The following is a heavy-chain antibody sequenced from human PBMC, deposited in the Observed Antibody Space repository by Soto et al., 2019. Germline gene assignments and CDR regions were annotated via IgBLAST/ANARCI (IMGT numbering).Heavy chain of an antibody. CDR1: GGSISSYY. Sequence: SEPLSLTCTVSGGSISSYYWSWIRQPPGKGLEWIGYIYYSGSTNYNPSLKSRVTISVDTSKNQFSLKLSSVTAADTAVYFCSGRYSGALDFWGQGTLVTVSS. CDR2: IYYSGST. CDR3: SGRYSGALDF. J-gene: IGHJ4*02. D-gene: IGHD2-15*01. V-gene: IGHV4-59*08.